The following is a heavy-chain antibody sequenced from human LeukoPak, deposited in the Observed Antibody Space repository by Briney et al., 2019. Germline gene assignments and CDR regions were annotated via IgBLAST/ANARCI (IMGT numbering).Heavy chain of an antibody. Sequence: PSETLSLTCAVYGGSFSSGSNYWGWIRQPPVKTLEWIGSIYSSGSTYYNPSLKSRVIIIIDTPKNHFSLTLSSVTAADTAVYYCARSDGYGLVGIWGQGTMVTVSS. CDR3: ARSDGYGLVGI. CDR1: GGSFSSGSNY. V-gene: IGHV4-39*07. D-gene: IGHD3-10*01. J-gene: IGHJ3*02. CDR2: IYSSGST.